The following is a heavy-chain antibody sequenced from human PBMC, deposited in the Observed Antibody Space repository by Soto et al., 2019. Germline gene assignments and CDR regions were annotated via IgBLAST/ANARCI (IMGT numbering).Heavy chain of an antibody. Sequence: QAQLQESGPGLVKLSETLSLTCSVSDGFVSSGNYYWTWIRQPPGKGLEWIGYISSSGSTLYNPSLKSRVIISVDTSMNHFSLKLSSVTAADTAVYYCARDALALFDSWGQGTLVTVSS. J-gene: IGHJ4*02. CDR1: DGFVSSGNYY. CDR2: ISSSGST. V-gene: IGHV4-61*03. CDR3: ARDALALFDS. D-gene: IGHD5-12*01.